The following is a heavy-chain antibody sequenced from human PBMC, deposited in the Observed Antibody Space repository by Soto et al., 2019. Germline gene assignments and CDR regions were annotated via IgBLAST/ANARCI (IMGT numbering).Heavy chain of an antibody. CDR1: GYTFTAYY. CDR2: INPNGGGT. J-gene: IGHJ4*02. V-gene: IGHV1-2*02. CDR3: ARAVHTMVQGVRFRVDQ. Sequence: QAQLVQSGAEMKKPGASVKVSCESSGYTFTAYYIHWVRQAPGHGLEWMGWINPNGGGTKYAQKFQGRVTMTRDTSINTAYMELTRLTSDDTAVYYCARAVHTMVQGVRFRVDQWGQGSLVTISS. D-gene: IGHD3-10*01.